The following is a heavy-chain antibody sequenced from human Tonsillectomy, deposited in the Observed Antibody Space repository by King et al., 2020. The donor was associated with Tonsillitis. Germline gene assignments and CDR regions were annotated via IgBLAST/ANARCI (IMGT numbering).Heavy chain of an antibody. J-gene: IGHJ4*02. CDR1: GFTFSSYP. D-gene: IGHD1-7*01. V-gene: IGHV3-23*04. CDR3: AKVPELQGSYYFDY. Sequence: VQLVESGGGLVQPGGSLRLSCAASGFTFSSYPINWVRQAPGKGLDWGSAISGSGGSTFYADSVKGRFTISRHNSKNTLFLQMNSLRAEDTAVYYCAKVPELQGSYYFDYWGQGTLVTVSS. CDR2: ISGSGGST.